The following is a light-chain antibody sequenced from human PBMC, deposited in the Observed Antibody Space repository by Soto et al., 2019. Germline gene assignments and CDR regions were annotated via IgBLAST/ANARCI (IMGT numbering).Light chain of an antibody. CDR3: SSYTSSSTVV. CDR1: SSDFGGYNY. V-gene: IGLV2-14*01. CDR2: DVI. J-gene: IGLJ2*01. Sequence: QSALTQPASVSGSPGQSITISCTGTSSDFGGYNYVSWYQQHPGKAPKLMIYDVINQPSGASNRFSGSKSGNTASLTISGLPAEDEDDYYCSSYTSSSTVVFGGGTKLTVL.